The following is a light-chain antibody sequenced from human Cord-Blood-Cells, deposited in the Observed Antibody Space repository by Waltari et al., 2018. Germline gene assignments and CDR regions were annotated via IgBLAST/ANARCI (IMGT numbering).Light chain of an antibody. CDR1: QSVSSSY. CDR2: GAS. CDR3: QQYGSSPPIT. Sequence: EIVLTQSPGTLSLSPGDRATLSCRASQSVSSSYLAWYQQKPGQPPRLLIYGASSRATAIPDRFSGSGSGTDVTLTISRLVPEDFAVYYCQQYGSSPPITFGQGTRLEIK. V-gene: IGKV3-20*01. J-gene: IGKJ5*01.